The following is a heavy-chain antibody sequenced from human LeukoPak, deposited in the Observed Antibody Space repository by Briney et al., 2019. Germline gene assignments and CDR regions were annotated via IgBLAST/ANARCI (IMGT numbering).Heavy chain of an antibody. D-gene: IGHD3-9*01. Sequence: GGSLRLSCAASGFTVSSNYMSWVRQAPGKGLEWVSVIYSGGSTYYADSVKGRFTISRDNSKNTLYLQMNSLRAGDTAIYHCAKGKYFDWSYAFEIWGQGTMITVSS. CDR2: IYSGGST. CDR1: GFTVSSNY. J-gene: IGHJ3*02. CDR3: AKGKYFDWSYAFEI. V-gene: IGHV3-66*01.